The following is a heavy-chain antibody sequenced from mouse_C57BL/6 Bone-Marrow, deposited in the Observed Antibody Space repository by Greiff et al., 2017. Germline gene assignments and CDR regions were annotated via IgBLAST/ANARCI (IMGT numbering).Heavy chain of an antibody. Sequence: EVKVVESGGGLVKPGGSLKLSCAASGFTFSDYGMHWVRQAPEKGLEWVAYISSGSSTIYYADTVKGRFTISRDNAKNTLFLQMTSLRSEDTAMYYCARGGWLLGYFDVWGTGTTVTVSS. V-gene: IGHV5-17*01. CDR3: ARGGWLLGYFDV. D-gene: IGHD2-3*01. CDR1: GFTFSDYG. CDR2: ISSGSSTI. J-gene: IGHJ1*03.